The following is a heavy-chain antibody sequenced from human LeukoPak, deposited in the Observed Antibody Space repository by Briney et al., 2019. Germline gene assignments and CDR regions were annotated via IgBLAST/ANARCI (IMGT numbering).Heavy chain of an antibody. D-gene: IGHD1-26*01. CDR2: ISSSGTTI. J-gene: IGHJ4*02. Sequence: GGSQTLLCAASGFTLSSYEMRWVRQAPGKGLEWVSYISSSGTTIYFADSVRGRFTISRDNAKNSLFLQVNSLRAEDTAVYYCARSSGTYHFDCGGQGTLVTASA. CDR1: GFTLSSYE. CDR3: ARSSGTYHFDC. V-gene: IGHV3-48*03.